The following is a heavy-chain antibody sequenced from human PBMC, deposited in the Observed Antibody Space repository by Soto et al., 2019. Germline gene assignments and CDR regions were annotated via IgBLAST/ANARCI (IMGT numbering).Heavy chain of an antibody. CDR3: ARDWGSVAGSFDY. V-gene: IGHV4-59*01. CDR2: IYYSGST. Sequence: PSETLSLTCSVSGGSISSYCWNWVRQPPGKGLEWIGCIYYSGSTNYNPSLKSRVTILVDTSKNQVSLKLNSVTTADTAVYYCARDWGSVAGSFDYWGQGTLVTVSS. J-gene: IGHJ4*02. CDR1: GGSISSYC. D-gene: IGHD6-19*01.